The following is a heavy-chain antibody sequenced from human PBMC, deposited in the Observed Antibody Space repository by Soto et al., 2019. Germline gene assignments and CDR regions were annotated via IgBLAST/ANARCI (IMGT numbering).Heavy chain of an antibody. D-gene: IGHD2-2*01. Sequence: QVQLVESGGGVVQPGRSLRLSCAASGFTFSSYGMHWVRQAPGKGLEWVAVISYDGSNKYYADSVKGRFTISRDNSKNTLYLQMNSVRAEDTAVYYCAKGPAIVLVPAAMNYYYGKDVWGQGTTVSVSS. CDR1: GFTFSSYG. J-gene: IGHJ6*02. CDR3: AKGPAIVLVPAAMNYYYGKDV. V-gene: IGHV3-30*18. CDR2: ISYDGSNK.